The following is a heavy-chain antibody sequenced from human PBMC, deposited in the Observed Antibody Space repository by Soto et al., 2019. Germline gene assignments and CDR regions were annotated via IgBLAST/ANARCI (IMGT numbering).Heavy chain of an antibody. CDR1: GGTFSSYA. Sequence: QVQLVQSGAEVKKPGSSVKVSCKASGGTFSSYAISWVRQAPGQGLEWMGGIIPIFGTANYAQKFQGRVTITADEXXRTAYMELSSLRSEDTAVYYCARDAAKLPLRSMDVWGQGTTVTVSS. V-gene: IGHV1-69*12. J-gene: IGHJ6*02. CDR2: IIPIFGTA. CDR3: ARDAAKLPLRSMDV. D-gene: IGHD3-10*01.